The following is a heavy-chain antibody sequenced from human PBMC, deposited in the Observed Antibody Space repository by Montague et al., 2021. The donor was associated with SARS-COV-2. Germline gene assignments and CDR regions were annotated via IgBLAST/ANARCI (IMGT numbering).Heavy chain of an antibody. V-gene: IGHV6-1*01. CDR1: GDSVSNKSVA. J-gene: IGHJ3*02. D-gene: IGHD3-9*01. CDR3: ASSGITLTGLDAFDI. CDR2: TYYRSKWDS. Sequence: CAISGDSVSNKSVAWNWIRQSSSRGLEWLGRTYYRSKWDSDYAESVKRRLVITPDTSKNQVSLQLNSVIPEDTAVYFCASSGITLTGLDAFDIWGQGTMVTVSS.